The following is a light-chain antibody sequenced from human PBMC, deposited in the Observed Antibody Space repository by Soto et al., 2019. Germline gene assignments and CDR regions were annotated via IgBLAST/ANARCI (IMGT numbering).Light chain of an antibody. V-gene: IGKV1-39*01. J-gene: IGKJ1*01. Sequence: DMQMTQSPSSLSASVEDRVTISFRASESIRTYLNWYQQKPGKAPKLLIYAASTLQSGVPSRFSGGGSGTEFTLTIGSLQPEDFTTYYCQQTYSTPRGAFGQGTKVDIK. CDR3: QQTYSTPRGA. CDR2: AAS. CDR1: ESIRTY.